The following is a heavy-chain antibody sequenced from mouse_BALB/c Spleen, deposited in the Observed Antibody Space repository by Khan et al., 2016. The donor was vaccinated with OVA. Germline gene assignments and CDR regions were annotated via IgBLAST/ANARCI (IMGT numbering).Heavy chain of an antibody. D-gene: IGHD2-2*01. CDR2: IDPFSGGT. CDR1: GYSFTSYY. J-gene: IGHJ3*01. V-gene: IGHV1S135*01. CDR3: TRHGYVAWFTY. Sequence: EVQLQESGPDLMKPGASVKISCKASGYSFTSYYIHWVMQTHGKSLEWIGYIDPFSGGTTYNQKFKGKATLTVEKSSSTAYLHLSNLTFEDSAVYYCTRHGYVAWFTYWGQGTLVTVSA.